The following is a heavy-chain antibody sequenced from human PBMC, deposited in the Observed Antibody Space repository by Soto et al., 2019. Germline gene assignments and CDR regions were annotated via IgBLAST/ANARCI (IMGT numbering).Heavy chain of an antibody. CDR2: IYYSGST. D-gene: IGHD3-22*01. CDR3: ARSGASDSSGYYYDNWFDP. Sequence: PSETLSLTCAVYGGSFSAYYWSWIRQPPGKGLEWIGYIYYSGSTYYNPSLKSRVTISVDTSKNQFSLKLSSVTAADTAVYYCARSGASDSSGYYYDNWFDPWGQGTLVTVSS. CDR1: GGSFSAYY. J-gene: IGHJ5*02. V-gene: IGHV4-30-4*01.